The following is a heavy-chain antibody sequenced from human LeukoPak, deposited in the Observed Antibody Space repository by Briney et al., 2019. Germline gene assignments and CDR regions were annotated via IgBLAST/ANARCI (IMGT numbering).Heavy chain of an antibody. D-gene: IGHD2-15*01. CDR1: GFTFSSYA. CDR2: ISGSSGST. V-gene: IGHV3-23*01. J-gene: IGHJ4*02. CDR3: ARCLYCSGAY. Sequence: GGSLRLSCAASGFTFSSYAMSWVRQAPGKGLEWVSAISGSSGSTYYADSVKGRFTISRDNSKNTLYLQMNSLGAEDTAVYYCARCLYCSGAYWGQGTLVTVSS.